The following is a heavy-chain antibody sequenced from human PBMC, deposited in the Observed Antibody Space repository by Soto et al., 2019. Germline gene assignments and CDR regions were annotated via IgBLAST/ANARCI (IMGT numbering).Heavy chain of an antibody. V-gene: IGHV4-59*12. Sequence: LSETLSLTCTVSGGSISSYYWSWIRQPPGKGLEWIGYIYYSGSTNYNPSLKSRVTISVDTSKNQFSLKLSSVTAADTAVYYCARVRHYGSGSYYNKFYYYYGMDVWGQGTTVTVSS. CDR3: ARVRHYGSGSYYNKFYYYYGMDV. D-gene: IGHD3-10*01. CDR2: IYYSGST. J-gene: IGHJ6*02. CDR1: GGSISSYY.